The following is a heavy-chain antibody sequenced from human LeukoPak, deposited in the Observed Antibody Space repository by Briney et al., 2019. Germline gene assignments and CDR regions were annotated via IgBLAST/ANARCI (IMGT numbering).Heavy chain of an antibody. CDR1: GFTFSSYE. CDR2: ISNSGSPI. Sequence: PGGSLRLSCAASGFTFSSYEMNWVRQAPGKGLEWVSYISNSGSPIYYADSVKGRFTISRDNAKNSLYLQMNSLRDEDTAVYYCAREWAGLFDYWGQGTLVTVSS. V-gene: IGHV3-48*03. J-gene: IGHJ4*02. D-gene: IGHD1-26*01. CDR3: AREWAGLFDY.